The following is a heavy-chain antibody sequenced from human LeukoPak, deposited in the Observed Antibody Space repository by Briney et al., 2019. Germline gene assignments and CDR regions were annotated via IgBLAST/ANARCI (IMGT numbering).Heavy chain of an antibody. CDR2: ISRTGDDI. CDR3: AVRLGYCSSTSCYKEKHLDY. CDR1: GFAFSGTA. Sequence: GGSLRLSCAASGFAFSGTAMSWVRQDPRKGLEWVSVISRTGDDIEYADSVKGRFTITRDNSNNIVYLQMNNLRAEDTAVYYCAVRLGYCSSTSCYKEKHLDYWGQGTLVTVSS. V-gene: IGHV3-23*01. D-gene: IGHD2-2*02. J-gene: IGHJ4*02.